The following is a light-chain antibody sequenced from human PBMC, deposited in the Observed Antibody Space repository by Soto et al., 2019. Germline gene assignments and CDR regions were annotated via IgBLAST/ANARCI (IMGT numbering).Light chain of an antibody. J-gene: IGLJ1*01. V-gene: IGLV2-11*01. Sequence: QSALTQPRSVSGSPGQSVTISCTGTGSNVGAYNYVSWYQQHPGKAPKLMIYDVNKRPSGVPDRFSGSKSGDTASLTVSGLQAHDEADYYCSSSAGNYNYVFGTGTKLTVL. CDR2: DVN. CDR3: SSSAGNYNYV. CDR1: GSNVGAYNY.